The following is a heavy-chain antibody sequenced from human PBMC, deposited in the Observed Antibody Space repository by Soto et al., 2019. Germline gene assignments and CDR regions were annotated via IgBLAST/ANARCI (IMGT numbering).Heavy chain of an antibody. V-gene: IGHV4-59*01. D-gene: IGHD6-13*01. Sequence: SETLSLTCTVSGGSISSYYWSWIRQPPGKGLEWIGYIYYSGSTNYNPSLKSRVTISVDTSKNQFSLKLSSVTAADTAVYYCARELSGYSSSWYYYYMDVWGKGTTVTVSS. CDR2: IYYSGST. CDR3: ARELSGYSSSWYYYYMDV. J-gene: IGHJ6*03. CDR1: GGSISSYY.